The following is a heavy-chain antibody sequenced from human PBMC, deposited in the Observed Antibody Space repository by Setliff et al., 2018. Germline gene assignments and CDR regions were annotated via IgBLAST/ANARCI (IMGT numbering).Heavy chain of an antibody. Sequence: ASVKVSCKASGYTFTGHYMYWVRQAPGQGLEWMGRINPSSGATIYAQKFQGRVTMTSDTSISTAYMELGRLRSDDTAVYFCARDGGGDSDAFDIWGQGTIVTVSS. J-gene: IGHJ3*02. D-gene: IGHD3-16*01. CDR2: INPSSGAT. CDR3: ARDGGGDSDAFDI. V-gene: IGHV1-2*06. CDR1: GYTFTGHY.